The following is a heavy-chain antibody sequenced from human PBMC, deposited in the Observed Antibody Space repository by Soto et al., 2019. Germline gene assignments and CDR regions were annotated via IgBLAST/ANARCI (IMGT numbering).Heavy chain of an antibody. J-gene: IGHJ4*02. Sequence: QAQLVESGGGVVQPGESLRLSCEVSGFTFSAYGMHWVRQAPGKGLEWVAAISHDGTNKNYGDSVKGRFTISRDNSXKRXYLQMNSLRPEDTALYYCAKDEYYYSRSGYYIFDSWGQGTLVTVSS. V-gene: IGHV3-30*18. CDR2: ISHDGTNK. CDR3: AKDEYYYSRSGYYIFDS. D-gene: IGHD3-22*01. CDR1: GFTFSAYG.